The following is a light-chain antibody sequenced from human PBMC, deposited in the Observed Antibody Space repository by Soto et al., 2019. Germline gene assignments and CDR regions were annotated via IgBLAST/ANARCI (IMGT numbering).Light chain of an antibody. CDR3: QQYGSSPQT. J-gene: IGKJ1*01. V-gene: IGKV3-20*01. CDR2: GAS. Sequence: NVLTQSPGTLSLSPGERATLSCRASQRVSSSYLAWYQQKPGQAPRLLLYGASTRATGIPDRFSGSGSGTDFTLTISRLEPEDFAVYYCQQYGSSPQTFGQGTKVEIK. CDR1: QRVSSSY.